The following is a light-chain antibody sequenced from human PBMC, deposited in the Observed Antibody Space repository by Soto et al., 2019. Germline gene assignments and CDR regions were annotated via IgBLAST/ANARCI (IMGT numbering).Light chain of an antibody. V-gene: IGLV1-40*01. J-gene: IGLJ1*01. Sequence: QAVVTQPPSVSGAPGERVTISCTGSSSDIGAGYRVRWYQQVPGTAPKLLIYDNTNRPSGVPARFSGSKSGTSASLAISGLQAEDEADYYCAAWDDSLSGYVFGTGTKLTVL. CDR2: DNT. CDR3: AAWDDSLSGYV. CDR1: SSDIGAGYR.